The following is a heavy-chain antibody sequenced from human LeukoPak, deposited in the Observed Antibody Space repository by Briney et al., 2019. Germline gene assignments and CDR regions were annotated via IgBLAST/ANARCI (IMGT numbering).Heavy chain of an antibody. Sequence: GGSLRLSCAASGFTFNAFGMNWVRQAPGKGLEWVSYIGTTSGAIYYADSVKGRFTISRDSAKNSLYLQMNSLRAEDTAVYYCAKAGSPMDYFDYWGQGTLVTVSS. CDR3: AKAGSPMDYFDY. D-gene: IGHD3-10*01. CDR1: GFTFNAFG. J-gene: IGHJ4*02. CDR2: IGTTSGAI. V-gene: IGHV3-48*01.